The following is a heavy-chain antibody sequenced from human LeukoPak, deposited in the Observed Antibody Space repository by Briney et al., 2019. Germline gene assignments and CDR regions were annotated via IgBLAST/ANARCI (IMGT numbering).Heavy chain of an antibody. J-gene: IGHJ4*02. Sequence: PSETLSLTCAVYGGSFRGYYWSWIRQPPGKELEWIGEINHSGSTNYNPSLKSRVTISVDTSKNQFSLKQSSVTAADTAVYYCARGVSIAARRCDYWGQGTLVTVSS. D-gene: IGHD6-6*01. CDR3: ARGVSIAARRCDY. CDR1: GGSFRGYY. V-gene: IGHV4-34*01. CDR2: INHSGST.